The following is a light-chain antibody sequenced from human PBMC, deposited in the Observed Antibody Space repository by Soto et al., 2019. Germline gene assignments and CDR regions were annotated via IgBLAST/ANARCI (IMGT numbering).Light chain of an antibody. CDR1: QSVSSSH. CDR3: QQYGSSPRT. CDR2: GSS. V-gene: IGKV3-20*01. J-gene: IGKJ1*01. Sequence: EIVLAQSPGALSLSPGERASLCCRASQSVSSSHLAWYQQKPGQAPRLLISGSSSRATGIPDRFTGSGSGTDFTLTISRLEPEDFAVYYCQQYGSSPRTFGQGTKVDI.